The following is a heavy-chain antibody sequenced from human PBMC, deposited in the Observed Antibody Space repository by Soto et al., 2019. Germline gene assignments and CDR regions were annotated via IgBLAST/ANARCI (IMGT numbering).Heavy chain of an antibody. J-gene: IGHJ5*02. V-gene: IGHV1-69*13. Sequence: GASVKVSCKASGGTFSSYAISWVRQAPGQGLEWMGGIIPIFGTANYAQKFQGRVTITADESTSTAYMELSSLRSEDTAVYYCATFPPGIAAAGTGFDWFDPWGQGTLVTVSS. CDR1: GGTFSSYA. D-gene: IGHD6-13*01. CDR3: ATFPPGIAAAGTGFDWFDP. CDR2: IIPIFGTA.